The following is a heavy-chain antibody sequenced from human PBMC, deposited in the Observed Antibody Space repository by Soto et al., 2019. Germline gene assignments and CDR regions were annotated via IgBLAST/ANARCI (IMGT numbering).Heavy chain of an antibody. CDR1: GYTFTSYG. V-gene: IGHV1-18*01. CDR2: ISAYNGNT. D-gene: IGHD3-3*01. CDR3: ARDIRQILSPPLPFDY. J-gene: IGHJ4*02. Sequence: QVQLVQSGAEVKKPGASVKVSCKASGYTFTSYGISWVRQAPGQVLEWMGWISAYNGNTNYAQKLQGRVTMTTDTSTSTAYMELRSLRSDDTAVYYCARDIRQILSPPLPFDYWGQGTLVTVSS.